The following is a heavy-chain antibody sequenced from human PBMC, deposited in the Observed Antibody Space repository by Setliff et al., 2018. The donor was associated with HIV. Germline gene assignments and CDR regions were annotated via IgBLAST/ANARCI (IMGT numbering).Heavy chain of an antibody. V-gene: IGHV1-69*05. CDR1: GGTFSSYG. CDR3: VRVGPWYYARSGYLASWDY. CDR2: STPILDTT. J-gene: IGHJ4*02. D-gene: IGHD3-22*01. Sequence: SVKVSCKASGGTFSSYGITWVRQAPGQGLEWMGGSTPILDTTNYAQKFQGRVTITTDESTNTVYMELSSLRSDDTAVYYCVRVGPWYYARSGYLASWDYWGQGTLVTVSS.